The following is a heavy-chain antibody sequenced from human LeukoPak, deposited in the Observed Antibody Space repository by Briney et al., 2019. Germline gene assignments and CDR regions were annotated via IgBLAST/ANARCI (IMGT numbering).Heavy chain of an antibody. Sequence: SETLSLTCTVSGGSISSGGYYWSWIRQPPGKGLEWIGYIYHSGSTYYNPSLKSRVTISVDRSKNQFSLKLSSVTAADTAVYHCARSLTIFGVVDAFDIWGQGTMVTVSS. CDR1: GGSISSGGYY. V-gene: IGHV4-30-2*01. J-gene: IGHJ3*02. D-gene: IGHD3-3*01. CDR2: IYHSGST. CDR3: ARSLTIFGVVDAFDI.